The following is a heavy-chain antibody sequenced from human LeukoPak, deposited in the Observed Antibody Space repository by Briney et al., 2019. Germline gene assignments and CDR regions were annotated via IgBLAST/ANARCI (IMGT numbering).Heavy chain of an antibody. CDR3: AREAIAARRNWFDP. D-gene: IGHD6-6*01. CDR2: ISSSSSYI. V-gene: IGHV3-21*01. J-gene: IGHJ5*02. Sequence: GGSLRLSCAASGFTFSSYSMNWVRQAPGKGLEWVSSISSSSSYIYYADSVKGRFTISRDNAKKSLYLQMNSLRAEDMAVYYCAREAIAARRNWFDPWGQGTLVTVSS. CDR1: GFTFSSYS.